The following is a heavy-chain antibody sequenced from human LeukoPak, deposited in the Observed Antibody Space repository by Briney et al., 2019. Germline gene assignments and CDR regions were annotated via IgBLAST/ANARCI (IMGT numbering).Heavy chain of an antibody. CDR1: GFTFSSYA. J-gene: IGHJ3*02. V-gene: IGHV3-23*01. CDR2: IIGSGYNS. CDR3: AKWMVRRDFWSGAFDI. Sequence: GESLRLSCAASGFTFSSYAMTWVRQAPGKGLEWVSAIIGSGYNSYHADSVKGRFTISRDNSKNTLFLQMNSLRAEDTAIYYCAKWMVRRDFWSGAFDIWGQGTMVTV. D-gene: IGHD3-3*01.